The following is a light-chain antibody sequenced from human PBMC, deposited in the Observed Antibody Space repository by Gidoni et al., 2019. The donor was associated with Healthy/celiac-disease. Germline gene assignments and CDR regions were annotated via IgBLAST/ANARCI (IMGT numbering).Light chain of an antibody. CDR3: QQANSFLPRT. J-gene: IGKJ4*01. CDR1: KGISSW. CDR2: AAS. V-gene: IGKV1D-12*01. Sequence: DIQMTQSPSSVSASVGDRVTITCRASKGISSWLAWYQQKPGKAPKLLIYAASSLQSGVPSRFSGSGSGTDFTLTISSLQPEDFTTYYCQQANSFLPRTFGGGTKVEIK.